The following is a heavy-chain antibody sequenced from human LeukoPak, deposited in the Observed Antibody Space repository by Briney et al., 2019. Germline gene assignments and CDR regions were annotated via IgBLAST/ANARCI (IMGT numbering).Heavy chain of an antibody. Sequence: GGSPRLSCAASGFTVSSNYMNWVRQAPGKGLEWVSIIYSGGSTYYADSVKGRFTISRDNSKNTLYLQMNSLRAEDTAVYYCAKADRADFWSGYSFDAFDIWGQGTMVTVSS. D-gene: IGHD3-3*01. CDR1: GFTVSSNY. V-gene: IGHV3-53*01. CDR2: IYSGGST. CDR3: AKADRADFWSGYSFDAFDI. J-gene: IGHJ3*02.